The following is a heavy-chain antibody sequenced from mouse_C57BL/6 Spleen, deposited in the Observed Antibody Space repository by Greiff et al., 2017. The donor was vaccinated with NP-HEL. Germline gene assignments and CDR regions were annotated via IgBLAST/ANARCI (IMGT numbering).Heavy chain of an antibody. V-gene: IGHV5-17*01. D-gene: IGHD2-5*01. CDR2: ISSGSSTI. CDR1: GFTFSDYG. CDR3: ARTSNSGGDFDY. Sequence: DVKLVESGGGLVKPGGSLKLSCAASGFTFSDYGMHWVRQAPEKGLEWVAYISSGSSTIYYADTVKGRFTISRDNAKNTLFLQMTSLRSEDTAMYYCARTSNSGGDFDYWGQGTTLTVSS. J-gene: IGHJ2*01.